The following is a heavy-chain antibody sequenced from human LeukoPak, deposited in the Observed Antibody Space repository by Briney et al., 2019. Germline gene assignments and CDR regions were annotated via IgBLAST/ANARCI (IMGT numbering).Heavy chain of an antibody. Sequence: VKVSCKASGGTFSSYAISWVRQAPGQGLEWMGGIIPIFGTANYAQKFQGRVTITTDESTSTAYMELRSLRSEDTAVYYCASGRIAAAGTWVYWGQGTLVTVSS. D-gene: IGHD6-13*01. CDR1: GGTFSSYA. J-gene: IGHJ4*02. V-gene: IGHV1-69*05. CDR3: ASGRIAAAGTWVY. CDR2: IIPIFGTA.